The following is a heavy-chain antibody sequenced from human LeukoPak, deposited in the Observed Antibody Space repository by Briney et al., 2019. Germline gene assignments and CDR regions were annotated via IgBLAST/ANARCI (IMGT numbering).Heavy chain of an antibody. J-gene: IGHJ4*02. Sequence: GGSLRLSCAASGFTLSTYWMHWVPQAPGKGLVWVSRFNSDGSIVQYADSVKGRFTISRDDAKNTLYLQMKSLRLEDTAVYYCTRVSSAVDYFDFWGQGTLVAVSS. CDR2: FNSDGSIV. CDR3: TRVSSAVDYFDF. D-gene: IGHD5-18*01. V-gene: IGHV3-74*01. CDR1: GFTLSTYW.